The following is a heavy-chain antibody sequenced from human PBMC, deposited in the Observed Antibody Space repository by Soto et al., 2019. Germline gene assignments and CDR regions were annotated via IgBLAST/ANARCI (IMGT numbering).Heavy chain of an antibody. D-gene: IGHD2-8*01. Sequence: GASVKVSCKAAGGAFSNHAISWVRQAPGQGLEWMGGIMHIFATPMYVQEFKGRVTITADKSMSTVYMELSSLRSEDTAVYYCARGDKGDVCRDGPCPYFFCSMDVWGQGTTVTVSS. CDR1: GGAFSNHA. CDR2: IMHIFATP. CDR3: ARGDKGDVCRDGPCPYFFCSMDV. V-gene: IGHV1-69*06. J-gene: IGHJ6*02.